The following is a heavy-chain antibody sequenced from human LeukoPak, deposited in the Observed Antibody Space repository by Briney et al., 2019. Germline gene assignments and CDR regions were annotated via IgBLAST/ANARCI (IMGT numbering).Heavy chain of an antibody. V-gene: IGHV1-46*04. CDR3: ARAAWNSVGGYGNYMDV. CDR1: GYTFTKYY. J-gene: IGHJ6*03. Sequence: ASVKVSCKASGYTFTKYYMNWVRQAPGQGLEWMGIINPSGGSTTYAQKLQGRVTMTRDRSTSTVYMELSSLRSDDTAVYYCARAAWNSVGGYGNYMDVWGKGTTVTVSS. D-gene: IGHD5-18*01. CDR2: INPSGGST.